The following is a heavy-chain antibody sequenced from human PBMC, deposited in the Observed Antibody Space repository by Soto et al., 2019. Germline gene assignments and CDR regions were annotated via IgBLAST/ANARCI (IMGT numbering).Heavy chain of an antibody. J-gene: IGHJ4*02. CDR3: ARGRPGRDGYNR. V-gene: IGHV4-34*01. CDR1: GGSFSGYY. Sequence: QVQLQQWGAGLLKPSETLSLTCAVYGGSFSGYYWSWIRQPPGKGLEWIGEINHSGSTNYNPSLKSRVTISVDTSKNQFSLKLSSVTAADTAVYYCARGRPGRDGYNRWGQGTLVTVSS. CDR2: INHSGST. D-gene: IGHD5-12*01.